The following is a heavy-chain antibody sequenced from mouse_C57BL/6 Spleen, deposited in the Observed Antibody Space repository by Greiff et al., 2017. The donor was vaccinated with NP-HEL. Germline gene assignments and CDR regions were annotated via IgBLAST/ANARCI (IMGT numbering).Heavy chain of an antibody. D-gene: IGHD1-1*01. CDR3: ARGWSYHWYFDV. V-gene: IGHV5-17*01. CDR2: FSSGSSTI. CDR1: GFTFSDYG. Sequence: EVQVVESGGGLVKPGGSLTLSCAASGFTFSDYGMHWVRQAPEKGLEWVAYFSSGSSTIYYVDTVKGRFTIPRDNAKNTLYLQMTSLRSEDTTMYYCARGWSYHWYFDVWGTGTTVTVSS. J-gene: IGHJ1*03.